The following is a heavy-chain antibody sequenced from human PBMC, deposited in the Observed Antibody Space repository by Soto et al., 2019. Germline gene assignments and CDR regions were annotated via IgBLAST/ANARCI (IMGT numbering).Heavy chain of an antibody. V-gene: IGHV3-30-3*01. CDR2: ISYDGSNK. CDR1: GFTFSSYA. J-gene: IGHJ3*02. D-gene: IGHD4-17*01. CDR3: ARDPGISRYYGNDAFDI. Sequence: QVQLVESGGGVVQPGRSLRLSCAASGFTFSSYAMHWVRQAPGKGLEWVAVISYDGSNKYYADSVKGRFTIYRDNSKNTLYLKMNSLRAEDTAVYYCARDPGISRYYGNDAFDIWGQGTMVTVSS.